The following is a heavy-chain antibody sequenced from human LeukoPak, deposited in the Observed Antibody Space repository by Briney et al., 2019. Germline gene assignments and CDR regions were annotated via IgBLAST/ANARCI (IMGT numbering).Heavy chain of an antibody. CDR2: INPNSGGT. V-gene: IGHV1-2*02. CDR3: ARFGGRAARPVENYMDV. J-gene: IGHJ6*03. D-gene: IGHD6-6*01. Sequence: GASVRVSCKASGYTFTGYYMHWVRQAPGQGLEWMGWINPNSGGTNYAQKFQGRVTMTRDTSISTAYMELSRLRSDDTAVYYCARFGGRAARPVENYMDVWGKGTTVTVSS. CDR1: GYTFTGYY.